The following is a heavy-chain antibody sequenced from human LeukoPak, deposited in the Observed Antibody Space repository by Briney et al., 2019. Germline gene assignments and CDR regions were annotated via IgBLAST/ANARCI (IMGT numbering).Heavy chain of an antibody. CDR2: INPNSGGT. Sequence: ASVKVSCKASGYTFTGYYMHWVRQAPGQGLEWMGWINPNSGGTNYAQKFQGRVTMTRDTSISTAYLQWSSLKASDTAMYYCARSSSGWENFDYWGQGTLVTVSS. D-gene: IGHD6-19*01. V-gene: IGHV1-2*02. CDR3: ARSSSGWENFDY. J-gene: IGHJ4*02. CDR1: GYTFTGYY.